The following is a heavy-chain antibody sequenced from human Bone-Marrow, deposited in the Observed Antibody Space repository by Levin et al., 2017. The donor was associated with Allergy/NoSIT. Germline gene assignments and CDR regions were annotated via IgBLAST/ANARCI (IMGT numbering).Heavy chain of an antibody. Sequence: ASVKVSCKASGGSASSYTISWVRQAPGQGLEWMGRIIPMFGIEKYAQKFQDRVTITADRSTSTTYMELKSLRSEDTAVYYCARGGLPAYYFDSWGQGSVVTVSS. J-gene: IGHJ4*02. CDR3: ARGGLPAYYFDS. D-gene: IGHD3-10*01. CDR1: GGSASSYT. V-gene: IGHV1-69*02. CDR2: IIPMFGIE.